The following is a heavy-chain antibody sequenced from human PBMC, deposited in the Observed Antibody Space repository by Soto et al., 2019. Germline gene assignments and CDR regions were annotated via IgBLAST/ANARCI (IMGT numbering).Heavy chain of an antibody. CDR3: ARELEIRWVWFDP. J-gene: IGHJ5*02. CDR2: TYPRSKWYN. Sequence: PSQTLSLTCGISGDSVSSKSAAWNRKRQSPSRSLEWLGSTYPRSKWYNDYAVSVKSRITNNPDTSKNQFSLQLKSVTPEETVVYYCARELEIRWVWFDPLSQGTLVTVSS. D-gene: IGHD1-7*01. V-gene: IGHV6-1*01. CDR1: GDSVSSKSAA.